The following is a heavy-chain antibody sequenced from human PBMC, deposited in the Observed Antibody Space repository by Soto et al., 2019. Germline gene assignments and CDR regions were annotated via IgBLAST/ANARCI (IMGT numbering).Heavy chain of an antibody. D-gene: IGHD5-12*01. CDR2: IIPIFGTA. CDR3: ARGAIVATIDGPPDS. J-gene: IGHJ4*02. Sequence: QVQLVQSGAEVKKPGSSVKVSCKASGGTFSSYAISWVRQAPGQGLEWMGGIIPIFGTANYAQKFQGRVTIXXDXSXXTAYMELSSLRSEDTAVYYCARGAIVATIDGPPDSWGQGTLVTVSS. V-gene: IGHV1-69*12. CDR1: GGTFSSYA.